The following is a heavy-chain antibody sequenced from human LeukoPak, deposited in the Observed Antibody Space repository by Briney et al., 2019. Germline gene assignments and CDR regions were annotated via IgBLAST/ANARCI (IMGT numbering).Heavy chain of an antibody. J-gene: IGHJ6*03. V-gene: IGHV3-48*01. Sequence: GGSLRLSCSASGFTFNTYSINWVRQPPGKGLEWVSYITGSTTTMYYRDSVKGRFTVSRDNAKNSVYLQMNSLTAEDTAVYYCARVRGSTVSKLYMDVWGKGTTVTVSS. CDR3: ARVRGSTVSKLYMDV. D-gene: IGHD4-17*01. CDR2: ITGSTTTM. CDR1: GFTFNTYS.